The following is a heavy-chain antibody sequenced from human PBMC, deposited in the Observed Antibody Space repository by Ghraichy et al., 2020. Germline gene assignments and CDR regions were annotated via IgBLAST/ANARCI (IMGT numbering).Heavy chain of an antibody. CDR2: ISYDGSNK. CDR3: AKAPDYYYYYYMDV. J-gene: IGHJ6*03. Sequence: LSLTCAASGFTFSSYGIHWVRQAPGKGLEWVAVISYDGSNKYSADSVKGRFTISRDNSKNTLYLQMNSLRAEDTAVYYCAKAPDYYYYYYMDVWGKGTTVTVSS. CDR1: GFTFSSYG. V-gene: IGHV3-30*18.